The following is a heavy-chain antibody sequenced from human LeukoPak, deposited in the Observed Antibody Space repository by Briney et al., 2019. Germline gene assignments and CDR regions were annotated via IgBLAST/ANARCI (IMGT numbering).Heavy chain of an antibody. CDR2: IYSGGAT. CDR1: GFTVSSNY. Sequence: GGSLRLSCAASGFTVSSNYMSWVRQAPGKGLEWVSVIYSGGATYYADSVKGRFTISRDNSKNTLYLQMNSLRAEDTAVYYCAKENTAMVTPYFDYWGQGTLVTVSS. D-gene: IGHD5-18*01. J-gene: IGHJ4*02. CDR3: AKENTAMVTPYFDY. V-gene: IGHV3-66*01.